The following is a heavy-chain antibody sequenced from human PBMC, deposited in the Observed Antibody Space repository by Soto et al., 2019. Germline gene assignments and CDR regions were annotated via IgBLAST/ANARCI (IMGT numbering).Heavy chain of an antibody. V-gene: IGHV4-59*08. J-gene: IGHJ4*02. CDR3: ARSGAAAGMND. CDR2: IYYSGST. D-gene: IGHD6-13*01. CDR1: GGSISSYY. Sequence: QVQLQESGPGLVKPSETLSLTCTASGGSISSYYWSWIRQPPGKGLEWIGYIYYSGSTNYNPSLKSRVTISVDTSKNQFSLKLSSVTAADTAVYYCARSGAAAGMNDWGQGTLVTVSS.